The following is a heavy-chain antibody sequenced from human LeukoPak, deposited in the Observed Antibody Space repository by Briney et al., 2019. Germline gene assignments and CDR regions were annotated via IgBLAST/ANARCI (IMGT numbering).Heavy chain of an antibody. CDR2: ISSSGSTI. CDR1: GFTFSSYE. J-gene: IGHJ4*02. Sequence: GGSLRLSCAASGFTFSSYEMHWVRQAPGKGLEWVSYISSSGSTIYYADSVKGRFTISRDNAKNSLYLQMNSLRAEDTAVYYCARYISGSHYRGVYWGQGTLVTVSS. V-gene: IGHV3-48*03. CDR3: ARYISGSHYRGVY. D-gene: IGHD1-26*01.